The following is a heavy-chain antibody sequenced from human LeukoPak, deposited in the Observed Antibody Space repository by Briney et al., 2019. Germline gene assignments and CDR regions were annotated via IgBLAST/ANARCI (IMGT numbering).Heavy chain of an antibody. CDR2: INPSGGST. D-gene: IGHD6-13*01. Sequence: ASVKVSCKASGYTFTGYYMHWVRQAPGQGLEWMGIINPSGGSTSYAQKFQGRVTMTRDTSTSTVYMELSSLRSEDTAVYYCARVAIAAAGIPPYFDYWGQGTLVTVSS. J-gene: IGHJ4*02. V-gene: IGHV1-46*01. CDR1: GYTFTGYY. CDR3: ARVAIAAAGIPPYFDY.